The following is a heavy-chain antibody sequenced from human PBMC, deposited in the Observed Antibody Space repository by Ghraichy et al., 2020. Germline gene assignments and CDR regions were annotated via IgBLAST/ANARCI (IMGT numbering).Heavy chain of an antibody. Sequence: GSLTLSCAASGFTFSSYAMHWVRQAPGKGLEWVAVISYDGSNKYYADSVKGRFTISRDNSKNTLYLQMNSLRAEDTAVYYCASPEVEDYWGQGTLVTVSS. V-gene: IGHV3-30-3*01. CDR2: ISYDGSNK. J-gene: IGHJ4*02. CDR1: GFTFSSYA. CDR3: ASPEVEDY.